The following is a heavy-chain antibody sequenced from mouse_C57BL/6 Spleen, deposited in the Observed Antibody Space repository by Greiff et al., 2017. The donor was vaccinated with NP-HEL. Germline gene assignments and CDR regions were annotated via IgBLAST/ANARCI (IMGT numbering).Heavy chain of an antibody. CDR2: INPSTGGT. V-gene: IGHV1-42*01. CDR1: GYSFTGYY. D-gene: IGHD2-4*01. J-gene: IGHJ3*01. CDR3: ERRHDSPFAY. Sequence: EVQLQQSGPELVKPGASVKISCKASGYSFTGYYMNWVKQSPEKSLEWIGEINPSTGGTNYNQKFKAKATLTVDKSSSTAYMQLKSLTSEDSAVYDCERRHDSPFAYWGQGTLVTVSA.